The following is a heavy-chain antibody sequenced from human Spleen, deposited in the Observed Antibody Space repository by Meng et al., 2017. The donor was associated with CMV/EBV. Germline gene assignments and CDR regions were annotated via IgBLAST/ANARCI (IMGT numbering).Heavy chain of an antibody. CDR2: IDNNGGST. Sequence: GGSLRLSCAASGFTFSSYAMHWVRQAPGKGLEYVSAIDNNGGSTDYADSVKGRFTISRDNSKNTLYLQMDSLRTEDMAVYYCARDAYTMAWGYYGLDVWGQGTTVTVS. CDR3: ARDAYTMAWGYYGLDV. CDR1: GFTFSSYA. V-gene: IGHV3-64*02. J-gene: IGHJ6*02. D-gene: IGHD3-16*01.